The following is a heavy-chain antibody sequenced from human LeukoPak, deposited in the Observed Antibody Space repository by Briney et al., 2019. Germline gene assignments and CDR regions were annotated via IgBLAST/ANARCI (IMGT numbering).Heavy chain of an antibody. CDR3: ARHGRKFCSSTSCSHYFDY. D-gene: IGHD2-2*01. V-gene: IGHV4-59*08. CDR2: ISYSGST. J-gene: IGHJ4*02. Sequence: KPSETLSLTCTVSGGSISGYCWSWIRQPPGKGLEWIGYISYSGSTNYNPSLKRRVTISVDTSKNQFSLQLSSVTAADTAVYYCARHGRKFCSSTSCSHYFDYWGQGTLVAVSS. CDR1: GGSISGYC.